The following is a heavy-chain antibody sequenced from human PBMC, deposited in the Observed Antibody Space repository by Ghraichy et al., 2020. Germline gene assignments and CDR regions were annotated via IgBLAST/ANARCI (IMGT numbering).Heavy chain of an antibody. CDR1: GGSISSSSYY. D-gene: IGHD1-26*01. Sequence: GSLRLSCTVSGGSISSSSYYWGWIRQPPGKGLEWIGSIYYSGTTYYNPSLKSRVTISVDTSKTQFSLKLSSVTAADTAVYYCSRQGPEYSGSSGLFDYWGQGTLVTVSS. CDR2: IYYSGTT. CDR3: SRQGPEYSGSSGLFDY. V-gene: IGHV4-39*01. J-gene: IGHJ4*02.